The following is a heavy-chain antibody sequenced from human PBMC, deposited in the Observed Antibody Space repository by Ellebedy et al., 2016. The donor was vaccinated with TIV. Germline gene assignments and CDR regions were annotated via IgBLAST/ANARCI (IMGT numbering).Heavy chain of an antibody. Sequence: PGGSLRLSCAASGFTFSSYSMNWVRQAPGKGLEWVSSISSSSSYIYYADSVKGRFTISRDNAKNSLYLQMNSLRAEDTAVYYCARGLSYSSSDYDYWGQGTLVTVSS. J-gene: IGHJ4*02. CDR2: ISSSSSYI. V-gene: IGHV3-21*01. CDR3: ARGLSYSSSDYDY. CDR1: GFTFSSYS. D-gene: IGHD6-6*01.